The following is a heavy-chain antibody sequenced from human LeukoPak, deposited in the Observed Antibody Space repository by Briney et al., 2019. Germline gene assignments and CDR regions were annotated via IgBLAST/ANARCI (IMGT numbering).Heavy chain of an antibody. D-gene: IGHD3-22*01. V-gene: IGHV3-7*01. J-gene: IGHJ4*02. CDR3: ARDAHYYDTSGYFRAPFDY. CDR2: IKQDGTEK. CDR1: GFTFSSYW. Sequence: GGSLRLSCAASGFTFSSYWLSWVRQAPGKGLEWVASIKQDGTEKHYVDSVKGRFTISRDNAKNSLYLQMNSLRAEDTAVYYCARDAHYYDTSGYFRAPFDYWGQGTLVTVSS.